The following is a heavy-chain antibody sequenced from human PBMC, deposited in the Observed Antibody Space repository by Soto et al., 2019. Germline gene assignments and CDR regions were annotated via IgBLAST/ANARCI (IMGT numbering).Heavy chain of an antibody. D-gene: IGHD3-3*01. Sequence: SVKVSCKASGGTFSSYASSWVGQAPGQGLEGMGGIIPIFGTANYAQKFQGRVTITADKSTITAYMELSSLRSEDTAVYSCAKPHPRGYYDFWSGYYTFDYWGQGTLVTVSS. CDR3: AKPHPRGYYDFWSGYYTFDY. J-gene: IGHJ4*02. CDR2: IIPIFGTA. CDR1: GGTFSSYA. V-gene: IGHV1-69*06.